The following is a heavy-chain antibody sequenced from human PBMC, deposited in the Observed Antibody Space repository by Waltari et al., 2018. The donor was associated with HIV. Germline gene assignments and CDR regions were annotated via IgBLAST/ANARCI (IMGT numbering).Heavy chain of an antibody. J-gene: IGHJ3*01. CDR2: ISDKRGGA. V-gene: IGHV3-9*01. CDR3: AKDHGGYWRRDDIYFDV. Sequence: EVQLVDSGGGLVQPGSSMRLSCAGSGIAIDDYAMHWVRQRPGRGLEWCSAISDKRGGAADADSGRGRFTVSRDNSKNSVYLQRDSLRPEDTAFYFCAKDHGGYWRRDDIYFDVWGRGTKVTVSS. D-gene: IGHD3-22*01. CDR1: GIAIDDYA.